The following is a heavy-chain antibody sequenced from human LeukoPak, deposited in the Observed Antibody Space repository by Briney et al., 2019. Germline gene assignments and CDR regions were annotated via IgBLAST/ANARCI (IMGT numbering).Heavy chain of an antibody. Sequence: SETLSLTCAVSGGSISSYHWSWIRQPPGKGLEWIGYIYYSGSTNYNPSLKSRVTISVDTSKNQFSLKLSSVTAADTAVYYCARHRRDRYCSSTSCSYVDVWGQGTTVTVSS. CDR2: IYYSGST. CDR3: ARHRRDRYCSSTSCSYVDV. D-gene: IGHD2-2*01. J-gene: IGHJ6*02. V-gene: IGHV4-59*08. CDR1: GGSISSYH.